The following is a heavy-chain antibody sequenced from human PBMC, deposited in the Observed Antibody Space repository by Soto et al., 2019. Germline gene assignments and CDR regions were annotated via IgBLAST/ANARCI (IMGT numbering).Heavy chain of an antibody. D-gene: IGHD3-16*01. Sequence: QVQLVQSGAEVKKPGSSVKVSCKASGGTFSSYAISWVRQAPGQGLEWMGGIIPIFGTANYAQKFQGRVTSTGDESTSTADMELSSLRSEDTAVYYCARAAQEGPRGGWFDPWGQGTLVTVSS. J-gene: IGHJ5*02. CDR2: IIPIFGTA. V-gene: IGHV1-69*01. CDR3: ARAAQEGPRGGWFDP. CDR1: GGTFSSYA.